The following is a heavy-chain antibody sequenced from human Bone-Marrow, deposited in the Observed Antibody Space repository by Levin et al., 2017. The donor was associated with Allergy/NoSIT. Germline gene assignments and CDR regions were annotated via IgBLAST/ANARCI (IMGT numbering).Heavy chain of an antibody. CDR3: ARAVAGSLVFDY. J-gene: IGHJ4*02. CDR2: ISYDGSNK. Sequence: GGSLRLSCAASGFTFSSYSMHWVRQAPGKGLEWVAVISYDGSNKYYADSVKGRFTISRDNSKNTLYLQMNSLRAEDTAVYYCARAVAGSLVFDYWGQGTLVTVSS. V-gene: IGHV3-30-3*01. CDR1: GFTFSSYS. D-gene: IGHD6-19*01.